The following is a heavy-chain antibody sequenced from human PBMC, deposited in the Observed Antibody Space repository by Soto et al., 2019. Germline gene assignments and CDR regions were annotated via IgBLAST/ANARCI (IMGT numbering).Heavy chain of an antibody. V-gene: IGHV4-34*01. CDR3: ARAREMATIPTQNFDY. Sequence: SETLSLTCAVYGGSFSGYYWSWIRQPPGKGLEWIGEINHSGSTNYNPSLKSRVTISVDTSKNQFSLKLSSVTAADTAVYYCARAREMATIPTQNFDYWGQGTLVTVSS. CDR1: GGSFSGYY. CDR2: INHSGST. D-gene: IGHD5-12*01. J-gene: IGHJ4*02.